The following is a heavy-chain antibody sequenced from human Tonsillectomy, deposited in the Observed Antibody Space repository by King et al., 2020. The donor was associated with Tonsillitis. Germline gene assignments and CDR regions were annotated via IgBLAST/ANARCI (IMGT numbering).Heavy chain of an antibody. CDR1: GGSISSSSYY. J-gene: IGHJ5*02. Sequence: LQLQESGPGLVKPSETLSLTCTVSGGSISSSSYYWGWIRQPPGKGLEWIGSIYYIGSTYYNPSLKSRVTISVDTSKNQFSLKLSSVTAADTAVYYCARNYDFWSGYYSGPNWFDPWGQGTLVTVSS. V-gene: IGHV4-39*01. CDR3: ARNYDFWSGYYSGPNWFDP. CDR2: IYYIGST. D-gene: IGHD3-3*01.